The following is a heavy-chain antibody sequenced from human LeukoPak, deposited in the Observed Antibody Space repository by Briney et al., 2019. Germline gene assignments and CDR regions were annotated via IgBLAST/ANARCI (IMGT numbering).Heavy chain of an antibody. CDR1: GGSISSYY. V-gene: IGHV4-59*12. CDR3: ARDLRSGAARPSWFDP. J-gene: IGHJ5*02. CDR2: IYYSGST. Sequence: SETLSLTCTVSGGSISSYYWSWIRQPPGKGLEWIGYIYYSGSTNYNPSLKSRVTISVDTSKNQFSLKLSSVTAADTAVYYCARDLRSGAARPSWFDPWGQGTLVTVSS. D-gene: IGHD6-6*01.